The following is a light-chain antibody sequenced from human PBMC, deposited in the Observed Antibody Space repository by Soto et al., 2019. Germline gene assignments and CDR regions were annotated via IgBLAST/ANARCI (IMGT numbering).Light chain of an antibody. J-gene: IGLJ1*01. CDR2: SNN. CDR3: AAWDDSLNGNV. CDR1: SSNIGSNT. V-gene: IGLV1-44*01. Sequence: QSVLTQPPSGSGTPGQRVTISCSGSSSNIGSNTVNWYQQLPGTAPKLLIYSNNQRPSGVPDRFSGSKSGTSASLAISGLQSEDEADYYCAAWDDSLNGNVFGTGTKVTVL.